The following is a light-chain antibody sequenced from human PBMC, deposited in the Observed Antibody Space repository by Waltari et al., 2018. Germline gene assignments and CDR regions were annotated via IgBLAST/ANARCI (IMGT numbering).Light chain of an antibody. Sequence: QSALTRPPSASGSPGQSVTISCTGLSSDVGYYNYVSWYQQHPGKAPKLIMYGVTLRPSGVPDRFSGSKSGNTASLTVSGLQADDEADYYCSSFVGNNNLVFGGGTKVTVL. CDR1: SSDVGYYNY. J-gene: IGLJ3*02. CDR3: SSFVGNNNLV. V-gene: IGLV2-8*01. CDR2: GVT.